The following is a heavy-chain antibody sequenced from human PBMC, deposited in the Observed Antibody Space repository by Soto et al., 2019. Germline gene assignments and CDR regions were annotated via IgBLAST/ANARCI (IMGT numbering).Heavy chain of an antibody. CDR2: IYYSGST. CDR3: ARDRLLRLGLXV. J-gene: IGHJ6*04. CDR1: GGSISSYY. V-gene: IGHV4-59*12. D-gene: IGHD3-3*01. Sequence: SETLALTCTVSGGSISSYYWGWIRQPPGKGLEWIGYIYYSGSTNYNPSLKSRVTISVDTSKNQFSLKLSSVTAADTAVYYCARDRLLRLGLXVWGKGTTVTVSS.